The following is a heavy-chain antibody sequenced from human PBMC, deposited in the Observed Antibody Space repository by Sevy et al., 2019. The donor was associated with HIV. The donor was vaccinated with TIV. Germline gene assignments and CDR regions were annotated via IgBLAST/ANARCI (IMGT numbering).Heavy chain of an antibody. D-gene: IGHD1-7*01. CDR1: GFTFSSYW. CDR3: ARYRTPRQYYFDY. CDR2: MKQDGSEI. V-gene: IGHV3-7*01. Sequence: GGSLRLSCAASGFTFSSYWMSWVRQAPGKGLEWVANMKQDGSEIYYVDSLKGRFTISRDNAKNSLYLQMNSLRAEDTAVYYCARYRTPRQYYFDYCGQGTLVTVSS. J-gene: IGHJ4*02.